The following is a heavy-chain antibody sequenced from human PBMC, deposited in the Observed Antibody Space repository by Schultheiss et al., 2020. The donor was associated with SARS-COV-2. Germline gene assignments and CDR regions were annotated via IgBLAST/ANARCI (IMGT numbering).Heavy chain of an antibody. CDR3: ARGMGGYYYFDY. CDR1: GGSISSGDYY. J-gene: IGHJ4*02. D-gene: IGHD3-22*01. V-gene: IGHV4-31*03. Sequence: SETLSLTCTVSGGSISSGDYYWSWIRQHPGKGLEWIGYIYYSGSTYYNPSLKSRVTISVDTSKNQFSLKLSSVTAADSAVYFCARGMGGYYYFDYWGQGTLVTVSS. CDR2: IYYSGST.